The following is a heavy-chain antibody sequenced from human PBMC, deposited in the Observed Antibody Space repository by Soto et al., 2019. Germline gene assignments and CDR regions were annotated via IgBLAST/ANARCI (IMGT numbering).Heavy chain of an antibody. CDR3: AKDWGLIAAAGTDPDY. CDR1: GFTFSSYG. Sequence: GGSLRLSCAASGFTFSSYGMHWVRQAPGKGLEWVAVISYDGSNKYYADSVKGRFTISRDNSKNTLYLQMNSLRAEDTAVYYCAKDWGLIAAAGTDPDYWGQGTLVTVSS. J-gene: IGHJ4*02. CDR2: ISYDGSNK. D-gene: IGHD6-13*01. V-gene: IGHV3-30*18.